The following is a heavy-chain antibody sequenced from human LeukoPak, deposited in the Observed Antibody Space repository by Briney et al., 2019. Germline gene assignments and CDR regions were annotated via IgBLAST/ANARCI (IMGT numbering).Heavy chain of an antibody. CDR3: ARDPPSYSSSLYYFDY. CDR2: ISYDGSNK. CDR1: GFTFSSYA. J-gene: IGHJ4*02. D-gene: IGHD6-13*01. V-gene: IGHV3-30-3*01. Sequence: PGRSLRLSCAASGFTFSSYAMHWVRQAPGKGLEWVAVISYDGSNKYYADPVKGRFTISRDNSKNTLYLQMNSLRAEDTAVYYCARDPPSYSSSLYYFDYWGQGTLVTVSS.